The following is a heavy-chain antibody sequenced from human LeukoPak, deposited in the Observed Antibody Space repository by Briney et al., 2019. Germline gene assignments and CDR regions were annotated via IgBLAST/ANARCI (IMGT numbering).Heavy chain of an antibody. CDR2: IHYSGNT. CDR3: ARYQLVPGYSDAFDI. Sequence: PSETLSLTCTVSGDSISTYYWSWIRQPPGKGLELVGYIHYSGNTNYNPSLKSRVTISVDTSKNQFSLKLTSVTTEDTAVYFCARYQLVPGYSDAFDIWAKGHWSPCPQ. CDR1: GDSISTYY. D-gene: IGHD6-13*01. J-gene: IGHJ3*02. V-gene: IGHV4-59*01.